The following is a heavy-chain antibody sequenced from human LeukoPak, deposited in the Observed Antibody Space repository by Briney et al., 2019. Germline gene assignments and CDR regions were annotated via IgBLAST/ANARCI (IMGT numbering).Heavy chain of an antibody. CDR3: ARTVNWNYAYYYYMDV. J-gene: IGHJ6*03. Sequence: ASVKVSCKASGYTFTSYGISWVRQAPGQGLEWMGWISAYNGNTNYAQKLQGRVTMTTDTSTSTAYMELRSLRSDDTAVYYCARTVNWNYAYYYYMDVWGKGATVTVSS. V-gene: IGHV1-18*01. CDR1: GYTFTSYG. D-gene: IGHD1-7*01. CDR2: ISAYNGNT.